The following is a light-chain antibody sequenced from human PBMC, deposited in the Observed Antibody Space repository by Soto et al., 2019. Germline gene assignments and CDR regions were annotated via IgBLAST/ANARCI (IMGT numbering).Light chain of an antibody. V-gene: IGKV3-20*01. CDR3: QQYGSSPV. J-gene: IGKJ4*01. CDR1: QIITSNY. Sequence: EIVLTQSPDTLSLYPGERATLSCRASQIITSNYVAWFQQSPGQAPRLLIYGASSRATGIPDRFSGSGSGTDFTLTISRLEPEDFAVYYCQQYGSSPVFGGGTKV. CDR2: GAS.